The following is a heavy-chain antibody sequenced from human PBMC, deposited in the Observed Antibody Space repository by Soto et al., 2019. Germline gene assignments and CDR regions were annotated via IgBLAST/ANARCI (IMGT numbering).Heavy chain of an antibody. V-gene: IGHV3-23*01. CDR2: ISGSGGST. CDR1: GFTFSSYA. CDR3: ANLGVYDSSGYFGFYYYYGMDV. J-gene: IGHJ6*02. D-gene: IGHD3-22*01. Sequence: VGSLRLSCAASGFTFSSYAMSWVRQAPGKGLEWVSAISGSGGSTYYADSVKGRFTISRDNSKNTLYLQMNSLRAEDTAVYYCANLGVYDSSGYFGFYYYYGMDVWGQGTTVTVSS.